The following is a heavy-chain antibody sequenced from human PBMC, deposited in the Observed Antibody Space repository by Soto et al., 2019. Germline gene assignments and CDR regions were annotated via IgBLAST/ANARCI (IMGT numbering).Heavy chain of an antibody. V-gene: IGHV3-30*18. CDR2: MSDDGSKK. CDR3: AKELRETGGSYFAC. J-gene: IGHJ4*02. Sequence: ESGGGVVQPGRSLRRSCAASGFSFRKYGMHWVRQAPGKGLEWVAGMSDDGSKKYYGDSVKGRFTISRDNSKNTRYLLMDSLRPEDTAMYYCAKELRETGGSYFACWGQGTLVTVSS. CDR1: GFSFRKYG. D-gene: IGHD3-16*01.